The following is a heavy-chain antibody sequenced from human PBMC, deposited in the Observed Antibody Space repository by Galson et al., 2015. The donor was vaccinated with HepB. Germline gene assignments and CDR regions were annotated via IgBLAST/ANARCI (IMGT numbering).Heavy chain of an antibody. V-gene: IGHV3-21*01. D-gene: IGHD3-22*01. CDR1: GFTFSSYS. J-gene: IGHJ3*02. CDR2: ISSSSSYI. Sequence: SLRLSCAASGFTFSSYSMNWVRQAPGKGLEWVSSISSSSSYIYYADSVKGRFTISRDNAKNSPYLQMNSLRAEDTAVYYCARASRYYDSSKGAFDIWGQGTMVTVSS. CDR3: ARASRYYDSSKGAFDI.